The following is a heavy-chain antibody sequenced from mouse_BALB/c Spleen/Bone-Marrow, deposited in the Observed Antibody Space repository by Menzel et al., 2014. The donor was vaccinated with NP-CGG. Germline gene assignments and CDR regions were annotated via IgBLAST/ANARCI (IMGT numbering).Heavy chain of an antibody. CDR3: ARRGIYYGNYFAY. CDR2: INPSTGYT. V-gene: IGHV1-7*01. CDR1: GYTFTNCW. D-gene: IGHD2-1*01. Sequence: VKLQESGAELAKPGASVKMSCKASGYTFTNCWMHWVEQRPGQGLEWIGYINPSTGYTEYNQKFKDKATLTADKSSSTAYMQLSSLTSEDSAVYYCARRGIYYGNYFAYWGQGTLVTVSA. J-gene: IGHJ3*01.